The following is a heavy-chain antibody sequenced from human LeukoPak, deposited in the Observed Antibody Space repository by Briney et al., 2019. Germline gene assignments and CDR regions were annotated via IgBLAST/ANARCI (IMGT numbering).Heavy chain of an antibody. D-gene: IGHD3-10*01. CDR3: ARDPYGSGSYYYNWFDP. CDR1: GFTFSDYY. Sequence: GGSLRLSCAASGFTFSDYYMSWIRQAPGKGLEWVSYISSSGSTIYYADSVKGRFTISRDNSKNTLYLQMNSLRAEDTAVYYCARDPYGSGSYYYNWFDPWGQGTLVTVSS. CDR2: ISSSGSTI. J-gene: IGHJ5*02. V-gene: IGHV3-11*04.